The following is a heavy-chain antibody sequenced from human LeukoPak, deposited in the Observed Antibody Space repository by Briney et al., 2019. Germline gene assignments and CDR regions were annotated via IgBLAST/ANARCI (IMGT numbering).Heavy chain of an antibody. CDR3: ARLTSSRRHVDCGGDCSPYYYYYMDV. Sequence: PGGSLRLSCAASGFTFSSYGMHWVRQAPGKGLEWVAFIRYDGSNKYYADSVKGRFTISRDNSKNTLDLQMNSLRAEDTAVYYCARLTSSRRHVDCGGDCSPYYYYYMDVWGKGTTVTISS. CDR2: IRYDGSNK. V-gene: IGHV3-30*02. J-gene: IGHJ6*03. D-gene: IGHD2-21*02. CDR1: GFTFSSYG.